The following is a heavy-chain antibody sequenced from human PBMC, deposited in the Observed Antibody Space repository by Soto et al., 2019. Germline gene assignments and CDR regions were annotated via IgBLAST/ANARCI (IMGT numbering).Heavy chain of an antibody. CDR3: VKGVGGPSSRWYDFDY. D-gene: IGHD6-19*01. J-gene: IGHJ4*02. V-gene: IGHV3-30-3*01. CDR2: ISYDGSNT. Sequence: GGSLRLSCAASGFTFSSDAMHWVRQAPGKGLEWVSAISYDGSNTYYADSVKGRFTISRDNSKNTLYLQMSSLRAEDTAVYYCVKGVGGPSSRWYDFDYWGQGTLVTVSS. CDR1: GFTFSSDA.